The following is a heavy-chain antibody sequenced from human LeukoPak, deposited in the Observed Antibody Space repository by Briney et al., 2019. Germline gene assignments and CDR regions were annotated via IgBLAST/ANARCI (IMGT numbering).Heavy chain of an antibody. D-gene: IGHD3-22*01. CDR1: GFTFSSYE. J-gene: IGHJ4*02. V-gene: IGHV3-7*01. CDR2: IKQDGSEK. Sequence: PGGSLRLSCAASGFTFSSYEMNWVRQAPGKGLEWVANIKQDGSEKYYVDSVKGRFTISRDNAKNSLYLQMNSLRAEDTAVYYCARDRYYYDSSGYYHYFDYWGQGTLVTVSS. CDR3: ARDRYYYDSSGYYHYFDY.